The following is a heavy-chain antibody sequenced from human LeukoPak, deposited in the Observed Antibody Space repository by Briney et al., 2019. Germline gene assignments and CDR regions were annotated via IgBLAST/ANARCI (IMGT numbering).Heavy chain of an antibody. CDR1: GGTFRSYA. CDR2: LIPIFGTA. CDR3: AREGARYCGGDCYPGAGAFDI. Sequence: SVKVSCKASGGTFRSYAISWVRQAPAQGLEWMGGLIPIFGTANYAQKFQGRVTITADESTSTAYMELSSLRSEDTAVYYCAREGARYCGGDCYPGAGAFDIWGQGTMVTVSS. V-gene: IGHV1-69*01. D-gene: IGHD2-21*02. J-gene: IGHJ3*02.